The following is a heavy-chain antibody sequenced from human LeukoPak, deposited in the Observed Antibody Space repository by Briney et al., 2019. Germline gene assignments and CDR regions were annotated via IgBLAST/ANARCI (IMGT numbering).Heavy chain of an antibody. D-gene: IGHD3-22*01. CDR2: IYTSGST. V-gene: IGHV4-61*02. J-gene: IGHJ3*02. Sequence: SETLSLTCTVSGGSISSGSYYWSWIRQPAGKGLEWIGRIYTSGSTNYNPSLKSRVTISVDTSKNQFSLKLSSVTAADTAVYYCARGFKGYDSSGYYPASAFDIWGQGTMVTVSS. CDR1: GGSISSGSYY. CDR3: ARGFKGYDSSGYYPASAFDI.